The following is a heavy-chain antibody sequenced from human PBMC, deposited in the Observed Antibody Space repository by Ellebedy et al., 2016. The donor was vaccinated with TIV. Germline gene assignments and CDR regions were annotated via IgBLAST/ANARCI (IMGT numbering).Heavy chain of an antibody. CDR1: GFTFSPYA. V-gene: IGHV3-23*01. Sequence: GESLKISCAASGFTFSPYAMAWVRQAPGKGLEWVSGIVGSGSQKYADSVKGRFTISRDNSTRTVDLQMNSLRAEDTAIYFCAKDRTSGDGYWVFDNWGQGTLVTVSS. J-gene: IGHJ4*02. D-gene: IGHD5-18*01. CDR2: IVGSGS. CDR3: AKDRTSGDGYWVFDN.